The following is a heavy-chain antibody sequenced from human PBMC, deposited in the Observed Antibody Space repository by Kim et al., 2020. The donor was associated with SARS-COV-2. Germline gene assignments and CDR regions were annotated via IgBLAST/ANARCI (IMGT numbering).Heavy chain of an antibody. CDR3: ARPWFGDPTVGWFDP. Sequence: ASVKVSCKASGYTFTSYAMNWVRQAPGQGLEWMGWINTNTGNPTYAQGFTGRFVFSLDTSVSTAYLQISSLKAEDTAVYYCARPWFGDPTVGWFDPWGQGTLVTVSS. CDR2: INTNTGNP. CDR1: GYTFTSYA. J-gene: IGHJ5*02. V-gene: IGHV7-4-1*02. D-gene: IGHD3-10*01.